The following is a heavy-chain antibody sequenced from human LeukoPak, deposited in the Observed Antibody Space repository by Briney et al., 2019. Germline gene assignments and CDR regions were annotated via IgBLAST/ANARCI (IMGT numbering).Heavy chain of an antibody. Sequence: ASVKISCEASGYTFMGNYIHWLRQAPGQGLEWMGWIDANNGDTKSAQKFQGRVTMSRDTSISTAHMDLSGLSPDDPAVYYCARDPSSVTLYFFDYWGQGTLVTVSS. CDR1: GYTFMGNY. D-gene: IGHD4-11*01. V-gene: IGHV1-2*02. CDR3: ARDPSSVTLYFFDY. J-gene: IGHJ4*02. CDR2: IDANNGDT.